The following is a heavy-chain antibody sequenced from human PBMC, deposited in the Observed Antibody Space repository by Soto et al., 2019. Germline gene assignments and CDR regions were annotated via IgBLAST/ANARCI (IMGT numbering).Heavy chain of an antibody. V-gene: IGHV4-34*01. J-gene: IGHJ2*01. D-gene: IGHD3-9*01. CDR2: INDRGSI. Sequence: QVQLQQWGAGPLRPLETLSLTCGVSGGSFSGYYWAWIRQSPGKGLEWIGEINDRGSINYNPSLTSRVIISVDTSKNHYSLNRRSVTAADTAVYYCARESHDILTGPPWVWYFDLWGRGTLVTVSS. CDR1: GGSFSGYY. CDR3: ARESHDILTGPPWVWYFDL.